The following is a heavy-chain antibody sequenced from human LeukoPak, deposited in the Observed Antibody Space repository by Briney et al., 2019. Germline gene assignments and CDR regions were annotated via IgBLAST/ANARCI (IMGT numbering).Heavy chain of an antibody. CDR1: GYTFTSYG. CDR3: ARGQRWVQPASFDP. J-gene: IGHJ5*02. CDR2: ISAYNGNT. Sequence: ASVKVSCKASGYTFTSYGVSWVRQAPGQGLEWMGWISAYNGNTNYAQKLQGRVTMTTDTSTSTAYMELRSLRSDDTAVYYCARGQRWVQPASFDPWGQGTLVTVSS. D-gene: IGHD1-26*01. V-gene: IGHV1-18*01.